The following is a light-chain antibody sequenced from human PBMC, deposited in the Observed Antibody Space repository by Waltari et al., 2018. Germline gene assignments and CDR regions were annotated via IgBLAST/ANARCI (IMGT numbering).Light chain of an antibody. CDR3: QQSYNTPPT. CDR2: AAS. CDR1: QSVSSY. Sequence: DIQMTQSPSSLSASVGDRVTITCRASQSVSSYLHWYQQKPGKAPKLLINAASSLQSGVPSRFSGSGSGTDFTLTINNLQPEDFATYYCQQSYNTPPTFGQGTQLEIK. J-gene: IGKJ2*01. V-gene: IGKV1-39*01.